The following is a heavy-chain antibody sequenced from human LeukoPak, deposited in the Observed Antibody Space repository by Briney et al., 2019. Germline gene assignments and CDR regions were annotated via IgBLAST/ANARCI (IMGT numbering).Heavy chain of an antibody. D-gene: IGHD3-9*01. CDR1: GFTFIDDT. Sequence: PGGSLRLSCAASGFTFIDDTMSSVRQAPGEGLERVSAITGSGGDTYYADSVKGRFTISRDNSKNTVFLQMNSLRAEDTAVYYCAKWGDYDVLTGYYVSDYWGQGTLVTVSS. V-gene: IGHV3-23*01. CDR3: AKWGDYDVLTGYYVSDY. CDR2: ITGSGGDT. J-gene: IGHJ4*02.